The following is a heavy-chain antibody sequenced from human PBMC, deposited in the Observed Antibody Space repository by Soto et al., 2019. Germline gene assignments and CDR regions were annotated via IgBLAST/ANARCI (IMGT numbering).Heavy chain of an antibody. CDR2: ISYDGSDK. Sequence: QVQLVESGGGVVQPGRSLRLSCAASGFPFTSYGMHWVREGPDKGLEWVAIISYDGSDKYYADSVKGRITISRDNSKNPLYLQMTSLRPEDTALYYCVGGQYYFDYRGQGTLVIVSS. D-gene: IGHD3-10*01. CDR3: VGGQYYFDY. J-gene: IGHJ4*02. V-gene: IGHV3-30*03. CDR1: GFPFTSYG.